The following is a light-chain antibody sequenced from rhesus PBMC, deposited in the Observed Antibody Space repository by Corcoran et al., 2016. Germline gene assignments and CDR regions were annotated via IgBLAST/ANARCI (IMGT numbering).Light chain of an antibody. CDR3: QKYERSPWT. Sequence: QVILTQSPATLSLSPGERATLSCRALQNVNNYLAWYRQKPGQPPKLPIYVVSNRAPGIPDRGSGSGSGTEVTLTISSLEPEDLAVYYCQKYERSPWTFGQGTKVEVK. CDR2: VVS. CDR1: QNVNNY. V-gene: IGKV3-53*02. J-gene: IGKJ1*01.